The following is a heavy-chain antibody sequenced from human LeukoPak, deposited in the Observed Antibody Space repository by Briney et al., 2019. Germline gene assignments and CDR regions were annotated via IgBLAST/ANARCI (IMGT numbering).Heavy chain of an antibody. Sequence: PSETLSLTCTVSGGSISSYYWSWIRQPPGKGLEWIGYIYYSGSTNYNPSLKSRVTISVDTSKNQFSLKLSSVTAADTAVYYCAARYCGGDCREYYFDYWGQGTLVTVSS. CDR2: IYYSGST. V-gene: IGHV4-59*01. CDR1: GGSISSYY. CDR3: AARYCGGDCREYYFDY. D-gene: IGHD2-21*01. J-gene: IGHJ4*02.